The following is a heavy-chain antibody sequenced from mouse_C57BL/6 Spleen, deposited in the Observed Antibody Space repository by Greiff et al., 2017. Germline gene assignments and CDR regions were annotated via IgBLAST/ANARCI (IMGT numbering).Heavy chain of an antibody. CDR3: TIYGGRTYYFDY. V-gene: IGHV1-5*01. CDR1: GYTFTSYW. Sequence: VQLQQSGTVLARPGASVKMSCKTSGYTFTSYWMHWVKQRPGQGLEWIGAIYPGNSDTSYNQKFKGKAKLTAVTTSSTAYMELSSLTTTDSAVYYCTIYGGRTYYFDYWGQGTTLTVSS. J-gene: IGHJ2*01. D-gene: IGHD1-1*01. CDR2: IYPGNSDT.